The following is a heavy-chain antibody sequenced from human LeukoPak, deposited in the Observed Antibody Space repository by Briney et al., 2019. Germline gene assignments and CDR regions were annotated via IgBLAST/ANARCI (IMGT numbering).Heavy chain of an antibody. CDR1: GGSISNYY. V-gene: IGHV4-4*07. CDR3: ARGIIAAAASHRAFDI. J-gene: IGHJ3*02. D-gene: IGHD6-13*01. CDR2: IYSSGYT. Sequence: SETLSLTCTVPGGSISNYYWSWIRQPAGKGLEWIGRIYSSGYTNYNPSLKSRVTMSVDTSKNQFSLKLSSVTAADTAVYYCARGIIAAAASHRAFDIWGQGTMVTVSS.